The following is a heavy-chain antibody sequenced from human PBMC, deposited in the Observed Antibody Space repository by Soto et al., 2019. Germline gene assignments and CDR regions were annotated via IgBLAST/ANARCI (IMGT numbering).Heavy chain of an antibody. Sequence: GSSLRLSCAASGFTLRSYAMHWVRQAPGTGLEWVAVAPYDGSNKYYADSVKGLFSISRDNSKNMMYLQMSSLRAEDTAIYYCAKDQRYSASGNYHSGLDYWGQGTLVTVSS. J-gene: IGHJ4*02. CDR1: GFTLRSYA. CDR2: APYDGSNK. D-gene: IGHD3-10*01. V-gene: IGHV3-30*18. CDR3: AKDQRYSASGNYHSGLDY.